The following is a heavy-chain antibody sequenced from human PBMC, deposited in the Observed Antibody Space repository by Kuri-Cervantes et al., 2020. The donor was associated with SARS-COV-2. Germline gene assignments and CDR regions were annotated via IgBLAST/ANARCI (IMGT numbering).Heavy chain of an antibody. J-gene: IGHJ4*02. V-gene: IGHV3-11*06. CDR1: GFTFSDYY. CDR3: ARDDNTPRYYDILTGYYRGSFDY. Sequence: LSLTCAASGFTFSDYYMSWIRQAPGKGLEWVSYISSSSRYTNYADSVKGRFTISRDNAKNSLYLQMNSLRAEDTAVYYCARDDNTPRYYDILTGYYRGSFDYWGQGTLVTVSS. D-gene: IGHD3-9*01. CDR2: ISSSSRYT.